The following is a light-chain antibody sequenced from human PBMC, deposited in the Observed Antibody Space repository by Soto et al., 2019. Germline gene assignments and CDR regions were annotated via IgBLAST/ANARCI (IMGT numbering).Light chain of an antibody. V-gene: IGKV1-5*03. CDR2: KAS. Sequence: DIQVTRSPASLCGCRWDIITITCRASQSISIWLAWYQQKPGKAPKILIYKASSLESGVPSRFSGSGSGTEFTLTISSLQPDHFATYYCQQYSPYTPRTFGQGTKVDIK. CDR1: QSISIW. CDR3: QQYSPYTPRT. J-gene: IGKJ1*01.